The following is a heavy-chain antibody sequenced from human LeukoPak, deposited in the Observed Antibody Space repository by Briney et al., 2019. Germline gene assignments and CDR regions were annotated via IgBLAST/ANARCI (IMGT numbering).Heavy chain of an antibody. CDR1: GYTFTGYY. Sequence: ASVKVSCKASGYTFTGYYMHWVRQAPGQGLEWMGWINPNSGGTNYAQKFQGRVTMTRDTSISTAYMELSRLRSDETAVYYCARSRNVDYSFDYWGQGTLVTVSS. D-gene: IGHD4-11*01. CDR3: ARSRNVDYSFDY. CDR2: INPNSGGT. V-gene: IGHV1-2*02. J-gene: IGHJ4*02.